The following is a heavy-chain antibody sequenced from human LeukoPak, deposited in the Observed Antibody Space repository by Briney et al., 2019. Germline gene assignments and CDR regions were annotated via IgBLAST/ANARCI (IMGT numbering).Heavy chain of an antibody. D-gene: IGHD3-22*01. J-gene: IGHJ4*02. V-gene: IGHV3-30*02. CDR3: AKDDTYYYDSTEGYGCFDY. CDR2: IQYDASYD. Sequence: GGSLRLSCEASGFTFSSYGMHWVRQTPGKGLEWVSFIQYDASYDLYSDSVRGRFTISRDNSKNILYLQMNSLRTEDTAVYYCAKDDTYYYDSTEGYGCFDYWGQGTLVTVSS. CDR1: GFTFSSYG.